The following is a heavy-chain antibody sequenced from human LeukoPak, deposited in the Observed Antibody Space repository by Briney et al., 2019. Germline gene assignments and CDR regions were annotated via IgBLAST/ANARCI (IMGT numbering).Heavy chain of an antibody. Sequence: GGSLRLSCAASGYSFGSYGMHWVRKAPGKGLEWVPLIWYDGSNKYYADSVKGRFTISRDNSKNTLYLQMNSLRAEDTAVYYCARDRVKWELLPPYFDYWGQGTLVTVSS. V-gene: IGHV3-30*02. CDR2: IWYDGSNK. J-gene: IGHJ4*02. CDR3: ARDRVKWELLPPYFDY. CDR1: GYSFGSYG. D-gene: IGHD1-26*01.